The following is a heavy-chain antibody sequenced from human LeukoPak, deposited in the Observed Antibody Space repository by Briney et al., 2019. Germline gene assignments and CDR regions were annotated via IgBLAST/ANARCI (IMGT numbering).Heavy chain of an antibody. CDR1: GFIFSSYS. CDR3: VRDHHYALDV. Sequence: GGSLRLSCAASGFIFSSYSMNWVRQAPGKGLEWISYIRTSPSEIYYADSVRGRFTISRDDAKNSLYLQMDSLRDEDTAVYYCVRDHHYALDVWGQGTTVTVSS. V-gene: IGHV3-48*02. CDR2: IRTSPSEI. J-gene: IGHJ3*01.